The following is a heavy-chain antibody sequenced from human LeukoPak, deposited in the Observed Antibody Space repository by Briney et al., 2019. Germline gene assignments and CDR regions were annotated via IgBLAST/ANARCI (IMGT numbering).Heavy chain of an antibody. J-gene: IGHJ4*02. D-gene: IGHD4-17*01. CDR2: ITLSGTYM. Sequence: GGSLRLSCAASGFTFRNYAMNWVRQAPGKGLEWVSSITLSGTYMFYEDSVKGRFTISRDNSKNTLYLQMNSLRAEDTAVYYCARELYGDYALDYWGQGTLVTVSS. CDR1: GFTFRNYA. CDR3: ARELYGDYALDY. V-gene: IGHV3-21*01.